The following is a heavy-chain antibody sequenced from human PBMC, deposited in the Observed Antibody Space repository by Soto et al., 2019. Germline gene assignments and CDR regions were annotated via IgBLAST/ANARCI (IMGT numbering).Heavy chain of an antibody. V-gene: IGHV4-59*01. CDR3: ARDHSITMVRGRYGMDV. CDR1: GGSISSYY. Sequence: SETLSLTCTVSGGSISSYYWSWIRQPPGKGLEWIGYIYYSGSTNCNPSLKSRVTISVDTSKNQFSLKLSSVTAADTAVYYCARDHSITMVRGRYGMDVWGQGTTVTVSS. J-gene: IGHJ6*02. CDR2: IYYSGST. D-gene: IGHD3-10*01.